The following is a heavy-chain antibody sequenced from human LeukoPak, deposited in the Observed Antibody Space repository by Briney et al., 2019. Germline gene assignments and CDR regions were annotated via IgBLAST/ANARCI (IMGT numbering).Heavy chain of an antibody. CDR3: ARLTALAGHRGAFDI. CDR1: GGSIGGHTFY. CDR2: IYYNGNT. D-gene: IGHD6-19*01. J-gene: IGHJ3*02. V-gene: IGHV4-39*01. Sequence: SETLSLTCNVSGGSIGGHTFYWDWIRQPPGKGLEWIATIYYNGNTFYNPSLKSRVAISIDMSKSQFFLHLTSVSAADTAVYYCARLTALAGHRGAFDIWGPGTLVTVSS.